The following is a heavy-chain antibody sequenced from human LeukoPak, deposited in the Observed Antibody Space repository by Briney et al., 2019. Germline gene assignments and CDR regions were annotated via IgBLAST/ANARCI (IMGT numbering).Heavy chain of an antibody. J-gene: IGHJ6*03. CDR2: IYYSGST. Sequence: SETLSLTCTVSGGSISSYYWSWIRQPPGKGLEWIGYIYYSGSTNYNPSLKSRVTISVDTSKNQFSLKLSSVTAADTAVYYCARGDYGDLSTSWNGYYYYYYMDVWGKGTTVTVSS. CDR1: GGSISSYY. CDR3: ARGDYGDLSTSWNGYYYYYYMDV. V-gene: IGHV4-59*01. D-gene: IGHD4-17*01.